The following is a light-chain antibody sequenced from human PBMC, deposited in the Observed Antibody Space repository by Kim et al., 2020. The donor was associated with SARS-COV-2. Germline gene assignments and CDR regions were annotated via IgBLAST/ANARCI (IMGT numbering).Light chain of an antibody. CDR2: KAS. CDR1: QSISSW. V-gene: IGKV1-5*03. CDR3: QQYNSYSIT. J-gene: IGKJ5*01. Sequence: DIQMTQSPSTLSASVGDRVTITCRASQSISSWLAWYQQKPGKAPKVLIYKASSLESGVPSRFSGRGSGTEFTLTISSLQPDDFATYYCQQYNSYSITFGQGTRLEIK.